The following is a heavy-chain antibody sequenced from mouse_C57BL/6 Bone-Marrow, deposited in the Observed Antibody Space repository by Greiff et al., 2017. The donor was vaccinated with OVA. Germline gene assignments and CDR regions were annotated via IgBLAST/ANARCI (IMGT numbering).Heavy chain of an antibody. CDR1: GFTFSSYA. V-gene: IGHV5-9-1*02. D-gene: IGHD1-1*01. CDR2: ISSGGDYI. Sequence: DVQLVESGEGLVKPGGSLKLSCAASGFTFSSYAMSWVRQTPEKRLEWVAYISSGGDYIYYADTVKGRFTISRDNARNTLYLQMSSLKSEDTAMYYCTRDRPYYFLAYWGQGTLVTVSA. J-gene: IGHJ3*01. CDR3: TRDRPYYFLAY.